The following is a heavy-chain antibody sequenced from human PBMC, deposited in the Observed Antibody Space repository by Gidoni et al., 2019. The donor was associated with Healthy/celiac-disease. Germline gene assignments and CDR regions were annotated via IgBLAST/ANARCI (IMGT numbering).Heavy chain of an antibody. CDR3: ARGPHTAMGPFDP. CDR2: IYYSGST. J-gene: IGHJ5*02. Sequence: QVQLQESGPGLVKPSQTLSLTCTVPGGSISSGDYYWIWIRQPPGKGLEWIGYIYYSGSTYYNPSLKSRVTISVDTSKNQFSLKLSSVTAADTAVYYCARGPHTAMGPFDPWGQGTLVTVSS. D-gene: IGHD5-18*01. CDR1: GGSISSGDYY. V-gene: IGHV4-30-4*01.